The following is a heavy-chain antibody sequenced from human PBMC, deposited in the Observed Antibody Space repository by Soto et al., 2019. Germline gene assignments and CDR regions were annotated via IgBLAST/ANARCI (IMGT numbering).Heavy chain of an antibody. V-gene: IGHV2-5*02. CDR2: IYWDDDK. CDR3: AHSIGDGYLTRY. Sequence: QITLKESGPPLVKPTQPLTLTCTFSGFSLSTSGVGVGWIRQPPGKALEWLALIYWDDDKRYSPSLKSRLTIPKDTSKNQVVLTMTNMDPVDTATYYCAHSIGDGYLTRYWGQGTLVTVSS. D-gene: IGHD5-12*01. CDR1: GFSLSTSGVG. J-gene: IGHJ4*02.